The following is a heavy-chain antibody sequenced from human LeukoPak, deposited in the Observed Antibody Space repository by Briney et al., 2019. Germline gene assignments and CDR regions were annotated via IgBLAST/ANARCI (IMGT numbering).Heavy chain of an antibody. Sequence: GGSLRLSCAASGFSFGSYWIAWVRQAPGKGLEWVANIKEDGSEKYYVDSVKGRFTISRDDSKNTLFLQMNSLRAEDTAVYYCARDLSPDTAAGKYYFDFCGQGALVTVSS. D-gene: IGHD6-13*01. V-gene: IGHV3-7*01. CDR1: GFSFGSYW. CDR2: IKEDGSEK. J-gene: IGHJ4*02. CDR3: ARDLSPDTAAGKYYFDF.